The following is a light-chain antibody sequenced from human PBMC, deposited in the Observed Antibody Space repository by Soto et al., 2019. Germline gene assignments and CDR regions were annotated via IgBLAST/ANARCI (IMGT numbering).Light chain of an antibody. V-gene: IGLV8-61*01. Sequence: QTVVTQEPSFSVSPGGTVTLTCGLSSGSVSTSNYPSWYQQTPGQAPRSLIYRTNTRSSGVPDRFSGSILGNRAALTITGAQADDESDFYCVLYLGNGIWVFGGGTKLTVL. CDR3: VLYLGNGIWV. J-gene: IGLJ3*02. CDR1: SGSVSTSNY. CDR2: RTN.